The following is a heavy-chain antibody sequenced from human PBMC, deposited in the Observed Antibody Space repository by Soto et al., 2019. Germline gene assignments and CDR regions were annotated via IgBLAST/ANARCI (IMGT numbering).Heavy chain of an antibody. CDR2: ISGSGGST. J-gene: IGHJ4*02. CDR3: ARGYCSGDTCYHIDY. V-gene: IGHV3-23*01. Sequence: EVQLLDSGGGSVQPGGSLRLSCAASGFTFSSYVMRWVRQAPGKGLEWVSSISGSGGSTYYTDSVKGRFTISRDNSKNPMYLQMNSLRAEDTAVYFCARGYCSGDTCYHIDYWGQGTLGTVSS. D-gene: IGHD2-15*01. CDR1: GFTFSSYV.